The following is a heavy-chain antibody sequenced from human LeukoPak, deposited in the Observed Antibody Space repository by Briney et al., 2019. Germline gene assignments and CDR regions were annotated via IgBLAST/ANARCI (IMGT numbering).Heavy chain of an antibody. CDR3: ARDGDRDGYNSSLEYLQH. J-gene: IGHJ1*01. CDR1: GGTFSSYA. CDR2: IIPIFGTA. D-gene: IGHD5-24*01. V-gene: IGHV1-69*01. Sequence: SVKVSCKASGGTFSSYAISWVRQAPGQGLEWMGGIIPIFGTANYAQKFQGRVTITADEPTSTAYMELSSLRSEDTAVYYCARDGDRDGYNSSLEYLQHWGQGTLVTVSS.